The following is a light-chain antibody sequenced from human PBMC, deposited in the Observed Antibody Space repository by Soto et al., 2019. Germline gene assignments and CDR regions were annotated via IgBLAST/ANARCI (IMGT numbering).Light chain of an antibody. V-gene: IGKV3-20*01. CDR1: QSVGSS. J-gene: IGKJ1*01. Sequence: EIVMTQSPATLSVSPVERATLSCMASQSVGSSLAWYQRKPGQAPRLLIYGASSRATGIPDRFSGSGSGTDFTLTISRLEPEDFAVYYCQQYGSLTWTFGQGTKVDIK. CDR2: GAS. CDR3: QQYGSLTWT.